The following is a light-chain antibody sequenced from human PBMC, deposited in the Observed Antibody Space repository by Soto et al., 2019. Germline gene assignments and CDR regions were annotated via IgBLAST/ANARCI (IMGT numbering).Light chain of an antibody. Sequence: QSVLTQPASVSGSPGQSITISCTGTSSDVGSYNLVSWYQQHPGKAPKLMIYEVSKRPSGVSNRFSGSKSGNTASLTISGLQAEDEADYYFCSYAGSSLYVFGTGTKLTVL. V-gene: IGLV2-23*02. CDR1: SSDVGSYNL. CDR3: CSYAGSSLYV. CDR2: EVS. J-gene: IGLJ1*01.